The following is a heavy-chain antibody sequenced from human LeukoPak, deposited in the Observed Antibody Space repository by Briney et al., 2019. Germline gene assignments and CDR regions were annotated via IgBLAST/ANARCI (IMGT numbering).Heavy chain of an antibody. J-gene: IGHJ4*02. CDR3: ARSGSSSASFDY. D-gene: IGHD6-6*01. V-gene: IGHV3-9*03. CDR2: ISWSSGSI. Sequence: GSSLRLSCAASGFTFDDYAMHWVRQAPGKGLEGVLGISWSSGSIGYADSVKGRFTISRDNAKNSLYLQMNSLRAEDMALYYCARSGSSSASFDYWGQGTLVTVSS. CDR1: GFTFDDYA.